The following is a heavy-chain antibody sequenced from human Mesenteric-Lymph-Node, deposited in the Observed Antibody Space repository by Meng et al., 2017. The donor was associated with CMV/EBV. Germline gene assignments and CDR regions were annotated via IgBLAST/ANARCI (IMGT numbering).Heavy chain of an antibody. V-gene: IGHV4-31*03. CDR2: IYYTGSA. CDR3: ARFGIVGTTNHFDY. CDR1: GGSISSRSYY. J-gene: IGHJ4*02. D-gene: IGHD1-26*01. Sequence: SETLSLTCTVSGGSISSRSYYWSWIRQHPGKVLEWIGYIYYTGSAYYNPSLKSRVTISVDTSKNQFSLKLTSVTAADTAVYYCARFGIVGTTNHFDYWGQGTLVTVSS.